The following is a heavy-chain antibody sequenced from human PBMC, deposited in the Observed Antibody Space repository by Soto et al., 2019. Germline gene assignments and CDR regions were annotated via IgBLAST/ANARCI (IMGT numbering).Heavy chain of an antibody. Sequence: PSETLSLTCTVSGGSISSSSYYWGWIRQPPGKGLEWIGSIYYSGSTYYNPSLKSRVTMTRDTSISTAYMELSRLRSDDTAVYYCARGPVPIAAAAPGAPYYFDYWGQGTLVTVSS. J-gene: IGHJ4*02. CDR3: ARGPVPIAAAAPGAPYYFDY. CDR1: GGSISSSSYY. CDR2: IYYSGST. D-gene: IGHD6-13*01. V-gene: IGHV4-39*02.